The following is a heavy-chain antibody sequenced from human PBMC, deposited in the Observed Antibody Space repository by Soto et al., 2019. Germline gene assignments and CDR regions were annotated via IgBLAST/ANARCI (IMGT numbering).Heavy chain of an antibody. V-gene: IGHV3-49*03. D-gene: IGHD1-1*01. CDR2: IRSKAYGGTT. CDR1: GFTFGDYA. Sequence: GESLKISCTASGFTFGDYAMSWFRQAPGKGLEWVGFIRSKAYGGTTEYAASVKGRFTISRDDSKSIAYLQMNSLKTEDTAVYYCTRVGLVQLERRGAFDIWGQGTMVTVSS. CDR3: TRVGLVQLERRGAFDI. J-gene: IGHJ3*02.